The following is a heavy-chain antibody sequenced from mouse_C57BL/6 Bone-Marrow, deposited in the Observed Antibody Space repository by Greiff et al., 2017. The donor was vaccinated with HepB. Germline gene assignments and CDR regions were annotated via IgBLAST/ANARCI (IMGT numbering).Heavy chain of an antibody. V-gene: IGHV5-16*01. CDR2: INYDGSST. CDR3: AREASYYSNFFFDY. Sequence: EVKLMESEGGLVQPGSSMKLSCTASGFTFSDYYMAWVRQVPEKGLEWVANINYDGSSTYYLDSLKSRFIISRDNAKNILYLQMSSLKSEDTATYYCAREASYYSNFFFDYWGQGTTLTVSS. J-gene: IGHJ2*01. CDR1: GFTFSDYY. D-gene: IGHD2-5*01.